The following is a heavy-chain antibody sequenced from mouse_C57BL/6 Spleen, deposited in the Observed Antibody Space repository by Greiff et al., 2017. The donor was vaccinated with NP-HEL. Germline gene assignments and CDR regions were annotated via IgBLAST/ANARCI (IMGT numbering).Heavy chain of an antibody. CDR2: IYPGDGDT. D-gene: IGHD1-1*01. Sequence: QVQLKQSGPELVKPGASVKISCKASGYAFSSSWMNWVKQRPGKGLEWIGRIYPGDGDTNYNGKFKGKATLTADKSSSTAYMQLSSLTSEDSAVYVCARSYYGSSYAMDYWGQGTSVTVSS. J-gene: IGHJ4*01. V-gene: IGHV1-82*01. CDR3: ARSYYGSSYAMDY. CDR1: GYAFSSSW.